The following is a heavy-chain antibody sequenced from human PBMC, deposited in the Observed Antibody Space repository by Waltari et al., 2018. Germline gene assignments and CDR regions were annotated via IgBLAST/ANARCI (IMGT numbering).Heavy chain of an antibody. V-gene: IGHV4-39*07. J-gene: IGHJ4*02. CDR2: IYYSGST. D-gene: IGHD3-10*01. CDR3: ASHSYGSGRHDY. CDR1: GVSISSSSYY. Sequence: QLQLQESGPGLVKPSEPLSLPCTVSGVSISSSSYYWGWIRQPPGKGLEWIGSIYYSGSTYYNPSLKSRVTISVDTSKNQFSLKLSSVTAADTAVYYCASHSYGSGRHDYWGQGTLVTVSS.